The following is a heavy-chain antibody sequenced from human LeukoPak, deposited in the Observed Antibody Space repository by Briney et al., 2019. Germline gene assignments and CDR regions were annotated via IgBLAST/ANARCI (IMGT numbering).Heavy chain of an antibody. J-gene: IGHJ4*02. CDR1: GGSFSGYY. CDR2: INHSGST. Sequence: SETLSLTCADYGGSFSGYYWSWIRQPPGKGLEWIGEINHSGSTNYNPPLKSRVTISVDTSKNQFSLKLSSVTAADTAVYYCASSRRKGSGSYAGPRRYYFDCWGQGTLVTVSS. V-gene: IGHV4-34*01. CDR3: ASSRRKGSGSYAGPRRYYFDC. D-gene: IGHD3-10*01.